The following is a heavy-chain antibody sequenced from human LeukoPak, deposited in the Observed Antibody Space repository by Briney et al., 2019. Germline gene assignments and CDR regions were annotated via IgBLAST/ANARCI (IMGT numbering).Heavy chain of an antibody. Sequence: SETLSLTCTVSGYSISSGYYWGWIRQPPGKGLEWIGSIYHSGSTYYNPSLKSRVTISVDTSKNQFSLKLSSVTAADTAVYYCARASPYYGDYANFDYWGQGTLVTVSS. CDR1: GYSISSGYY. CDR2: IYHSGST. J-gene: IGHJ4*02. CDR3: ARASPYYGDYANFDY. V-gene: IGHV4-38-2*02. D-gene: IGHD4-17*01.